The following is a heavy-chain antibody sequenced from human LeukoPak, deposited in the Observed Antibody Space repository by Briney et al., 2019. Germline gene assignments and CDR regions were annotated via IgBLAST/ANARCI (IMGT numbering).Heavy chain of an antibody. CDR3: ARELTLDY. Sequence: ASVKVSCKASGYTFTGYYIHWVRQAPGQGLEWMGWINPKSGDTTYAQKFQGRVTMTRDMSISTAYMELSSLRSDDTAVYYCARELTLDYWGQGTLVTVSS. CDR1: GYTFTGYY. CDR2: INPKSGDT. J-gene: IGHJ4*02. D-gene: IGHD4-23*01. V-gene: IGHV1-2*02.